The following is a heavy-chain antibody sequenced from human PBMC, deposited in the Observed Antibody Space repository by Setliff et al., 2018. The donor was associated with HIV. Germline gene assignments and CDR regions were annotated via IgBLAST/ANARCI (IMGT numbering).Heavy chain of an antibody. V-gene: IGHV4-61*10. D-gene: IGHD5-18*01. CDR2: IYYTGST. Sequence: SETLSLTCTVSGGSISSGSYYWSWIRQPAGKGLEWIGYIYYTGSTHDNPSLKSRVTISVDTSKNQLSLKLRSVTAADTAVYYCARTRYSYGYFYYMDVWGKGTTVTVSS. J-gene: IGHJ6*03. CDR3: ARTRYSYGYFYYMDV. CDR1: GGSISSGSYY.